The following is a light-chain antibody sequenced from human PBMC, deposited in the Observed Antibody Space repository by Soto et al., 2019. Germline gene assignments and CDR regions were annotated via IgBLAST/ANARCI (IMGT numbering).Light chain of an antibody. CDR3: QHYNSYSEA. Sequence: DIQMTLSPSTLSGSVGDRFTITCRASQTISSWLAWYQQKPGKAPKLLIYKASTLKSGVPSRFSGSGSGTEFTLTISSLQPDDFATYYCQHYNSYSEAFGQGTKVDI. J-gene: IGKJ1*01. V-gene: IGKV1-5*03. CDR2: KAS. CDR1: QTISSW.